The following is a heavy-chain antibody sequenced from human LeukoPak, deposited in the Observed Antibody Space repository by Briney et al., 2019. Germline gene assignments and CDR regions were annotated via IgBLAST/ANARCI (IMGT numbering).Heavy chain of an antibody. CDR2: ISYTSHK. CDR1: GFTFSTYG. D-gene: IGHD4-17*01. CDR3: ARGLGGVTTPDSFDY. J-gene: IGHJ4*02. Sequence: GGSLRLSCAASGFTFSTYGLQWVRQAPGKGLEWVSFISYTSHKYYTDSVKGRFTVSRDNAKNSLYLQMNSLRAEDTAVYYCARGLGGVTTPDSFDYWGQGTLVTVSS. V-gene: IGHV3-30*12.